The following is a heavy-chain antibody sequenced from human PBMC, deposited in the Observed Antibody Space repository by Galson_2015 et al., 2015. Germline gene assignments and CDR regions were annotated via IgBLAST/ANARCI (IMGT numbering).Heavy chain of an antibody. CDR2: IYHSGST. Sequence: SETLSLTCAVSGGSISNYNWWTWVRQPPGKGLEWIGEIYHSGSTNYNPSLKSRVTISVDKSKNQFSLKLSSVTAADTAVYYCARILHYYDGTGYYDYARYFDYWGQGTLVTVSS. J-gene: IGHJ4*02. CDR1: GGSISNYNW. D-gene: IGHD3-22*01. V-gene: IGHV4-4*02. CDR3: ARILHYYDGTGYYDYARYFDY.